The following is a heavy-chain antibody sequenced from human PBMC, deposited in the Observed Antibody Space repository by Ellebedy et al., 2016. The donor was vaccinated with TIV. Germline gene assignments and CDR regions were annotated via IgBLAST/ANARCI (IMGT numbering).Heavy chain of an antibody. V-gene: IGHV1-2*04. J-gene: IGHJ5*02. D-gene: IGHD2-15*01. CDR3: ARLPLLGRYNWFDP. CDR1: GYTFSAYY. Sequence: AASVKVSCKASGYTFSAYYMHWVRQAPGQDLEWMGWINPNNGDTNCAQKFQGWVTMTRDTSISTAYMDLNRLTSDDTAVYYCARLPLLGRYNWFDPWGQGTLVTVSS. CDR2: INPNNGDT.